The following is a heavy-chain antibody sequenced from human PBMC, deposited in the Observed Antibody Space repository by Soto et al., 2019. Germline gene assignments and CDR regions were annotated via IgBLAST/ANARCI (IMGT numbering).Heavy chain of an antibody. CDR2: ISSSSSYT. D-gene: IGHD3-3*01. CDR3: ARVVTIFGVVRKDYGMDV. V-gene: IGHV3-11*06. J-gene: IGHJ6*02. CDR1: GFTFSDYY. Sequence: GGSLRLSCAASGFTFSDYYMSWIRQSPGKGLEWVSYISSSSSYTNYADSVKGRFTISRDNAKNSLYLQMNSLRAEDTAVYYCARVVTIFGVVRKDYGMDVWGQGTTVTVSS.